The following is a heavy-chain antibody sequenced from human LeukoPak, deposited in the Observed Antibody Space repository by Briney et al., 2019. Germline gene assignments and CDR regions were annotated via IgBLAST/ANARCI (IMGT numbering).Heavy chain of an antibody. CDR3: AKDVFELYDIYDH. Sequence: GGSLRLSCTASGFTFSNYAMSWVRQAPGKGLEWVSAISGSGGSTFNADSVKGRFTISRDNSKNTLYLQMNSLRAEDTAIYYCAKDVFELYDIYDHWGQGTLVTVSS. CDR1: GFTFSNYA. CDR2: ISGSGGST. J-gene: IGHJ4*02. D-gene: IGHD3-9*01. V-gene: IGHV3-23*01.